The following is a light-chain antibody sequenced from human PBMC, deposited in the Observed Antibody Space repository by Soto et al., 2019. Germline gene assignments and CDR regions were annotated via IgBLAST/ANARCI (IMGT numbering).Light chain of an antibody. CDR1: GSDIAVYDF. Sequence: QSALTQPPSASGSPGQSVTISCAGTGSDIAVYDFVPWYQQHPDKAPKLIIYEVYKRPSGVPDRFSASKSGNTASLTVSGLHAEDEADYYCSSFAGDNTLVFGGGTKLTVL. CDR3: SSFAGDNTLV. J-gene: IGLJ2*01. V-gene: IGLV2-8*01. CDR2: EVY.